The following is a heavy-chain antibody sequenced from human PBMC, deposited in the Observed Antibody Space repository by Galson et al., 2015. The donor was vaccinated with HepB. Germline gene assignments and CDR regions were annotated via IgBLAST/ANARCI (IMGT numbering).Heavy chain of an antibody. J-gene: IGHJ5*02. D-gene: IGHD6-13*01. CDR2: INPSGGRT. CDR3: ARDHLRQLAGNNWFDP. V-gene: IGHV1-46*01. CDR1: GYTFTNYY. Sequence: SVKVSCKAFGYTFTNYYMHWVRQAPGQGLEWMGIINPSGGRTSYAQKFQGRVTMTRDTSTSTVYVELSSLRSEDTAVYYCARDHLRQLAGNNWFDPWGQGTLDAVSS.